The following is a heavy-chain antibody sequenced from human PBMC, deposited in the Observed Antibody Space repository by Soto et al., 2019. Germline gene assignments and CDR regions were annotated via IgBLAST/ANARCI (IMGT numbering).Heavy chain of an antibody. CDR3: ARHDWAKPFDY. Sequence: SETLSLTCTVSGGSISSSSYYWGWIRQPPGKGLEWIGSIYYSGSTYYNPSLKSRVTISVDTSKNQFSLKLSSVTAADTAVYYCARHDWAKPFDYWVQGTLVTVSS. CDR1: GGSISSSSYY. CDR2: IYYSGST. D-gene: IGHD3-9*01. J-gene: IGHJ4*02. V-gene: IGHV4-39*01.